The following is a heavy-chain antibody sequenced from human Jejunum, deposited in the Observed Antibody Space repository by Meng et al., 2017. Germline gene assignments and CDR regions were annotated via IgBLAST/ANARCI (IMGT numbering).Heavy chain of an antibody. CDR1: GYTFSNFA. Sequence: ASVKVSCKASGYTFSNFAITWVRQAPGQGLEWMGSISGYNDNTNNEQKFQGRVTMTTDTSTNTAYVELRSLRSDDTAVYYCARSLPHSSGDKRGLDYWGQGTLVTVSS. CDR2: ISGYNDNT. CDR3: ARSLPHSSGDKRGLDY. D-gene: IGHD1-26*01. J-gene: IGHJ4*02. V-gene: IGHV1-18*01.